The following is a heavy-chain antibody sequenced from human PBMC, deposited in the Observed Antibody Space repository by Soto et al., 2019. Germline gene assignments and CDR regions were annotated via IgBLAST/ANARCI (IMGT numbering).Heavy chain of an antibody. V-gene: IGHV1-69*02. Sequence: SEKVSCKASGGTFSSYTISWGRQVPGQGLEWMGRIIPILGIANYAQKFQGRVTITADKSTSTAYMELSSLRSEDTAVYYCARVLGDAFDIWGQGTMVTVSS. J-gene: IGHJ3*02. CDR3: ARVLGDAFDI. CDR1: GGTFSSYT. CDR2: IIPILGIA.